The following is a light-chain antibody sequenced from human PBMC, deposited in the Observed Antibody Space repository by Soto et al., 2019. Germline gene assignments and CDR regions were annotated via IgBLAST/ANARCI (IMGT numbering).Light chain of an antibody. V-gene: IGKV1-5*01. Sequence: DIQMTQSPSTLSASVGDRVTITCRASQNIRTWLAWYQQKPGKAPKLLIYDASSLKSGVPSRFSGGGSGTEFTLTISSLQPDDFTTYYCQQYNTNLWTFGQGTKVDIK. CDR3: QQYNTNLWT. CDR1: QNIRTW. J-gene: IGKJ1*01. CDR2: DAS.